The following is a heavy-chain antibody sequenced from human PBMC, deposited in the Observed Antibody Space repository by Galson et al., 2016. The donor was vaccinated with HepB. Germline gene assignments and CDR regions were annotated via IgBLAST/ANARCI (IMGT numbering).Heavy chain of an antibody. CDR2: IYYSGST. CDR1: GGSISHGDYY. J-gene: IGHJ5*02. D-gene: IGHD6-19*01. Sequence: VSGGSISHGDYYWSWIRQPPGKGLEWIGYIYYSGSTNHTPSLKSRVTISRDTSKNQFSLKLSSVTAADTAVYYCARGNQWLGFDPWGQGTLVTVSS. V-gene: IGHV4-61*08. CDR3: ARGNQWLGFDP.